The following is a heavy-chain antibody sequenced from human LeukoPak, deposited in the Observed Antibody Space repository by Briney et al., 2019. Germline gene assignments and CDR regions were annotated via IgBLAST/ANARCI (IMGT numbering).Heavy chain of an antibody. Sequence: SVNVSCKVCRYTLIELYMHWVRQAPARGVEGMGGFDPEDGETIYAQKFQGRVTMNEDTSTDTAYMELSRLRSEDTAVYYCATRVDVDTAMIFDYWGQGTLVTVSS. J-gene: IGHJ4*02. CDR1: RYTLIELY. CDR3: ATRVDVDTAMIFDY. V-gene: IGHV1-24*01. CDR2: FDPEDGET. D-gene: IGHD5-18*01.